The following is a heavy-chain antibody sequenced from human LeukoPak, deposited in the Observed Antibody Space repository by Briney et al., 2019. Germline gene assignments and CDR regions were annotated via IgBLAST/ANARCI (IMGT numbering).Heavy chain of an antibody. V-gene: IGHV3-20*04. CDR2: VNWNGEGT. Sequence: GGSLRLSCTASGLSFADYGMSWVRQAPGKGLEWVSGVNWNGEGTGYADSVKGRFTISRDNAENALYLQMNSLRAEDTALYYCARDLSSSWYSLGYWGRGTLVTVSS. CDR1: GLSFADYG. CDR3: ARDLSSSWYSLGY. D-gene: IGHD6-13*01. J-gene: IGHJ4*02.